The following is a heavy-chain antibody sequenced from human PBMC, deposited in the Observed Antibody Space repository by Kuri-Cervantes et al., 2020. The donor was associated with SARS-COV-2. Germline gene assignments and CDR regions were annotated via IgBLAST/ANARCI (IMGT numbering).Heavy chain of an antibody. V-gene: IGHV1-69*13. CDR2: IIPIFGTA. CDR3: ARDVGYGGTGELDITYFDY. D-gene: IGHD4-23*01. J-gene: IGHJ4*02. Sequence: SVKVSCKASGYTFSSYAISWVRQAPGQGLEWMGGIIPIFGTANYAQKFEGRVTITADESTSTAYMEMSSLRFDDTAVYFCARDVGYGGTGELDITYFDYWGQGTLVTVSS. CDR1: GYTFSSYA.